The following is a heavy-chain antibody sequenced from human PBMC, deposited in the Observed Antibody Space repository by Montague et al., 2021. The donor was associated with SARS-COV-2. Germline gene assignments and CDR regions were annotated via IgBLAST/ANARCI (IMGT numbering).Heavy chain of an antibody. Sequence: TLSLTCTVSGASISTGIYYWSWIRQPAGKGLEWIGRIRTTGHTDYNSSLESRVFMSVDTSTNQFSLSLTSVTAADTAVYFCARFGSGTLEFDIWGQGTLVTVSS. J-gene: IGHJ4*02. CDR3: ARFGSGTLEFDI. V-gene: IGHV4-61*02. CDR1: GASISTGIYY. CDR2: IRTTGHT. D-gene: IGHD1-26*01.